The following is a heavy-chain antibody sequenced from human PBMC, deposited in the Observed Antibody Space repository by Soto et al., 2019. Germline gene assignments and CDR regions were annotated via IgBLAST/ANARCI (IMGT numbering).Heavy chain of an antibody. CDR1: GFTFSTYA. CDR2: ISGSGGST. D-gene: IGHD5-12*01. Sequence: EVQLLESGGGLVQPGGSLRLSCAASGFTFSTYAMSWVRQAPGKGLEWVSAISGSGGSTYYADSVKGRFTISRDNSKKTLYLQMNRLRAEDPAIYYCAKGYSGYDYFDYWGQGTLVTVSS. J-gene: IGHJ4*02. CDR3: AKGYSGYDYFDY. V-gene: IGHV3-23*01.